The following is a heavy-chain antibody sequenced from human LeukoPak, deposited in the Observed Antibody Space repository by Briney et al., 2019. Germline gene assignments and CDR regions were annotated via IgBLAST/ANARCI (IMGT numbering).Heavy chain of an antibody. Sequence: PGGSLRLSCAASGFTFSGAWMHWGRQAPGKGLVWVSRINNDGTTTMYADSVKGRFTLSRDNAKNTLYLQMNSLRAEDTAVYYCARVSGPGMNEYFHLWGQGTLVTVSS. V-gene: IGHV3-74*03. CDR3: ARVSGPGMNEYFHL. CDR2: INNDGTTT. D-gene: IGHD3-10*01. CDR1: GFTFSGAW. J-gene: IGHJ1*01.